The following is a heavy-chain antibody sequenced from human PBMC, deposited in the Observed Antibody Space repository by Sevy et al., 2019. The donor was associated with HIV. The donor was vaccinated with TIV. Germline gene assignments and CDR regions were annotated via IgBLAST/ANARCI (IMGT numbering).Heavy chain of an antibody. D-gene: IGHD3-10*01. V-gene: IGHV1-8*01. J-gene: IGHJ6*02. Sequence: ASVKVSCKASGYTFTSYDINWVRQATGQGLEWMGWMNPNIGNTGYAQKFQGRVTMTRNTSISTAYMELSSPRSEDTAVYYCARTRRWYYGSGSYYNPSHDYYYGMDVWGQGTTVTVSS. CDR1: GYTFTSYD. CDR2: MNPNIGNT. CDR3: ARTRRWYYGSGSYYNPSHDYYYGMDV.